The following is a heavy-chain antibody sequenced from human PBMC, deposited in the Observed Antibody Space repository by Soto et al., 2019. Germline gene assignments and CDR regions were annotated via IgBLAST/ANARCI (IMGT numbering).Heavy chain of an antibody. CDR2: INPIFGTT. CDR3: ARTWEIVATTTYYYGMDV. Sequence: APVKVSCKAAGGTFSSYAISWVRQAPGQGLEWMGGINPIFGTTNYSQKFQGRVTITADTSASTAYMELSSLRSEDTAVYYCARTWEIVATTTYYYGMDVWGQGTTVTVSS. CDR1: GGTFSSYA. V-gene: IGHV1-69*06. D-gene: IGHD5-12*01. J-gene: IGHJ6*02.